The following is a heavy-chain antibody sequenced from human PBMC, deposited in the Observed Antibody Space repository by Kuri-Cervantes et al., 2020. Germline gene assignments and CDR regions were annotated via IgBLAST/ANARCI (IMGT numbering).Heavy chain of an antibody. CDR1: GYTFTSYY. D-gene: IGHD2-15*01. CDR2: INPSGGST. J-gene: IGHJ5*02. V-gene: IGHV1-46*01. CDR3: ARCGRTMSQSKHVVVVAATSDWFDP. Sequence: ASVKVSCKASGYTFTSYYMHWVRQAPGQGLEWMGIINPSGGSTSYAQKFQGRVTITADKSTSTAYMELSSLRSEDTAVYYCARCGRTMSQSKHVVVVAATSDWFDPWGQGTLVTVSS.